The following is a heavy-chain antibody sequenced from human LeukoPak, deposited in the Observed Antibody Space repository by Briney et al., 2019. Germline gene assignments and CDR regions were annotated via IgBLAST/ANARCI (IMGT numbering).Heavy chain of an antibody. CDR1: GYIFTTYW. CDR2: IYPGDSDA. D-gene: IGHD2-21*02. Sequence: GASLKISCTGFGYIFTTYWIGWVRQLPGKGLEWMGIIYPGDSDARYSPSLQGQVTISVDKSISTAYLQWSSLNASATAMYYCARQGRIVVVTTTHDAFDIWGQGTMVTVSS. V-gene: IGHV5-51*01. CDR3: ARQGRIVVVTTTHDAFDI. J-gene: IGHJ3*02.